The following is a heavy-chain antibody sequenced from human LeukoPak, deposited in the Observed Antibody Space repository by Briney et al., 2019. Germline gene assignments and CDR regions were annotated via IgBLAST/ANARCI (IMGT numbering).Heavy chain of an antibody. J-gene: IGHJ6*03. Sequence: PSETLSLTCNVSGGSIRGYYWSWIRQPPGKGLEWIGYIYSSGSTNYNPSLKSRVTMSVDTSKNQFSLKVSSVTAADTVVYYCARVFDSGSQAYFYYMDVWGKGTTVTIFS. D-gene: IGHD3-10*01. V-gene: IGHV4-59*01. CDR3: ARVFDSGSQAYFYYMDV. CDR2: IYSSGST. CDR1: GGSIRGYY.